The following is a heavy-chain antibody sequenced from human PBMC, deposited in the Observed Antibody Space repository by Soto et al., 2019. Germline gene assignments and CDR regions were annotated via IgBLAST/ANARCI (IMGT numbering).Heavy chain of an antibody. CDR1: GLTFSRCG. Sequence: QVKLVESGGGVVEPGRSLRLSCAASGLTFSRCGMHWVRQAPGKGLEWVAVISPDGSNKNHADSVEGRFTISRDNSKNTLYLQMNSLRVEDTAVYSCAKPRSSLQWPPFDPWGIGTLVTVSS. V-gene: IGHV3-30*18. CDR3: AKPRSSLQWPPFDP. J-gene: IGHJ5*02. CDR2: ISPDGSNK. D-gene: IGHD6-19*01.